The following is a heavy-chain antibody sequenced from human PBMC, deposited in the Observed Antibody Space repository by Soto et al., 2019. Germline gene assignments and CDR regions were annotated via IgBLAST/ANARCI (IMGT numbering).Heavy chain of an antibody. V-gene: IGHV1-8*01. J-gene: IGHJ4*02. D-gene: IGHD2-15*01. Sequence: ASVKVSCKASGYTFTSYDINWVRQATGQGLEWMGWMNPNSGNTGYAQKFQGRVTMTRNTSISTAYMELSSLRSEDTAVYYCARDRLDCSGGSCYEMYNYWGQGTLVTVSS. CDR2: MNPNSGNT. CDR3: ARDRLDCSGGSCYEMYNY. CDR1: GYTFTSYD.